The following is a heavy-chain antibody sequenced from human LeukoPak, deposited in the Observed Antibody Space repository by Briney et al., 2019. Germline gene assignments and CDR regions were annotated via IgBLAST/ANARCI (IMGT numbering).Heavy chain of an antibody. V-gene: IGHV1-8*03. CDR1: GYTFTSYD. D-gene: IGHD3-16*01. J-gene: IGHJ5*02. CDR3: ARGSASLRGFDP. Sequence: ASVEVSCKASGYTFTSYDINWVRQATGQGLEWMGWMNPNSGNTGYAQKFQGRVTITRNTSISTAYMELSSLRSEDTAVYYCARGSASLRGFDPWGQGTLVTVSS. CDR2: MNPNSGNT.